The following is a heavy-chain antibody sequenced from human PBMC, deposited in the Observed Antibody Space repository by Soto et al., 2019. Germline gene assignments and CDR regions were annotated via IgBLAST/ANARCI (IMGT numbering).Heavy chain of an antibody. J-gene: IGHJ2*01. D-gene: IGHD2-15*01. CDR3: ARSDGVAGNWYFDL. CDR1: TISFSDYT. CDR2: INSASSYI. V-gene: IGHV3-21*01. Sequence: GGSLRLSCAASTISFSDYTINWVRQAPGKGLEWVASINSASSYIYYAVSVQGRFTISRDNGKKSLYLQMNSLRAEDTAVYYCARSDGVAGNWYFDLWGRGTLVTVSS.